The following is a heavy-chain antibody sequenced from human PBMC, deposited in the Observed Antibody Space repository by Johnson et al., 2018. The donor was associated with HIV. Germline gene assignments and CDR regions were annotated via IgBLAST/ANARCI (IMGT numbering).Heavy chain of an antibody. Sequence: QVQLVESGGGVVQPGRSLRLSCAASGFTFSSYGMHWVRQAPGKGLEWVAVIWYDGSNKYYADSVKGRFTISRDNSKNTLYLQMNSLRPEDTAVYYCATSTASDALDIWGQGTMVTVSS. CDR1: GFTFSSYG. D-gene: IGHD1-1*01. V-gene: IGHV3-33*01. CDR2: IWYDGSNK. CDR3: ATSTASDALDI. J-gene: IGHJ3*02.